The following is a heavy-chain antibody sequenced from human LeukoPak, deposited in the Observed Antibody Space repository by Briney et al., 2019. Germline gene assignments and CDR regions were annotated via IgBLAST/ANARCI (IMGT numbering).Heavy chain of an antibody. CDR2: ISSSSSYI. CDR3: ARDFGSSSWQCIDY. J-gene: IGHJ4*02. CDR1: GFTFSSYS. V-gene: IGHV3-21*01. D-gene: IGHD6-13*01. Sequence: GGSLRLSCAASGFTFSSYSMNWVRQAPGKGLEWVSSISSSSSYIYYADSVKGRFTISRDNAKNSLYLQMNSLRAEDTAVYYCARDFGSSSWQCIDYWGQGTLVTVSS.